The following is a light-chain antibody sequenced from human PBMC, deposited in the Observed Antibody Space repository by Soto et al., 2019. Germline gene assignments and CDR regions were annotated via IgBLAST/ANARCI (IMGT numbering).Light chain of an antibody. CDR1: KLGDKY. Sequence: SSALTQPPSVSVSPGQTASITCSGDKLGDKYACWYQQKPGQSPVLVIYKNSNRPSGIPERFSSSNSGNTATLTIRGTEAMDEAEYYCQAWDSSTAVFGGGTKLTVL. V-gene: IGLV3-1*01. CDR3: QAWDSSTAV. CDR2: KNS. J-gene: IGLJ2*01.